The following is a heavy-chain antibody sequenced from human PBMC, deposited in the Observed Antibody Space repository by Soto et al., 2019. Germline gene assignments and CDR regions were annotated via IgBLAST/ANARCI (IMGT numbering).Heavy chain of an antibody. Sequence: SETLCLTCTVSGGSISSYDWGWIRQPPGKGLEWIGSIYYSGSTYYNPSLKSRVTISVDTSKNQFSLKLSSVTAADTAVYYCARQRVTMVRGVIIGPPTDPIDYWGQGTLVTVSS. D-gene: IGHD3-10*01. CDR2: IYYSGST. CDR3: ARQRVTMVRGVIIGPPTDPIDY. J-gene: IGHJ4*02. CDR1: GGSISSYD. V-gene: IGHV4-39*01.